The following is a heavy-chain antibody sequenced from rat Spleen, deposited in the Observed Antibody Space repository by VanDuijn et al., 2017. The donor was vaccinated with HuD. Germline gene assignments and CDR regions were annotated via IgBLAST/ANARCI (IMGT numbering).Heavy chain of an antibody. J-gene: IGHJ4*01. CDR2: ITPSGVST. CDR1: GFTFSDYN. Sequence: EVQLVESDGGLVQPGRSLKLSCAASGFTFSDYNMAWVRQAPKKGLEWVATITPSGVSTYYRDSVKGRFTISRDNAKNTLYLQMDSLRSEDTATYYCARGGTMMAYVMDAWGQGASVTVSS. V-gene: IGHV5S10*01. CDR3: ARGGTMMAYVMDA. D-gene: IGHD1-12*02.